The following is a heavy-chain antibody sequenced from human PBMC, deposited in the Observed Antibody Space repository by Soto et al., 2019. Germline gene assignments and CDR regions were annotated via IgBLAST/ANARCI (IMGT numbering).Heavy chain of an antibody. J-gene: IGHJ5*02. D-gene: IGHD3-22*01. Sequence: GGSLRLSCVASGFTFGGYSMTWLRQAPGRGLEWVSSITSGGTHKKYADSVMRRFTISRDNAKKSLYLQMDSLRAEDTAVYYCARYSTTYHCDNTGSKLLEAWGQGTLVTVCS. V-gene: IGHV3-21*03. CDR1: GFTFGGYS. CDR2: ITSGGTHK. CDR3: ARYSTTYHCDNTGSKLLEA.